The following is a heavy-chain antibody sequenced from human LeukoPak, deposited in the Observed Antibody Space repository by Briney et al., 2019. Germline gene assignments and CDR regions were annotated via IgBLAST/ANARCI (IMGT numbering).Heavy chain of an antibody. J-gene: IGHJ4*02. V-gene: IGHV4-61*02. Sequence: SETLSLTCTVSVGSISSGSNSWNWIRQPAGKDPEWIARIYSSGSTSYNPSLKSRVTISVDTSKKQFSLTLSSVTAADTAVYYCARESSGYPYYFDFWGQGTLVTLSS. CDR1: VGSISSGSNS. D-gene: IGHD3-22*01. CDR3: ARESSGYPYYFDF. CDR2: IYSSGST.